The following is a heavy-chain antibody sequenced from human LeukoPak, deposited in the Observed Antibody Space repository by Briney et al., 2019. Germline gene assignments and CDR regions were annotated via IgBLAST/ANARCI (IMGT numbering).Heavy chain of an antibody. CDR2: ISGSAGST. D-gene: IGHD3-16*02. V-gene: IGHV3-23*01. CDR1: GFTFSSNA. J-gene: IGHJ6*03. Sequence: GSLRLSCAASGFTFSSNAMSWVRQAPGKGLGWVSAISGSAGSTYYADSVRGRFTISRDNSKNTLYLQMNSLRAEDTAVYYCAKGRGDYIWGSYRDFYFMDVWGKGTTVTVSS. CDR3: AKGRGDYIWGSYRDFYFMDV.